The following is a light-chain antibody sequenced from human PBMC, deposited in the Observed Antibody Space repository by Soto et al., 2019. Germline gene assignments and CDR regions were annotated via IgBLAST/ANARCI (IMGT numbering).Light chain of an antibody. CDR3: LHYGWSPRT. Sequence: GVTQSPVTLSLSPGERATLSCRASQSLSNNFLAWYQQRPGQSPRLLIYGASSRATGIPDRFSGSVSGTDFTLTISRLEPEDFAVYYCLHYGWSPRTFGQGTKVEIK. CDR2: GAS. CDR1: QSLSNNF. J-gene: IGKJ1*01. V-gene: IGKV3-20*01.